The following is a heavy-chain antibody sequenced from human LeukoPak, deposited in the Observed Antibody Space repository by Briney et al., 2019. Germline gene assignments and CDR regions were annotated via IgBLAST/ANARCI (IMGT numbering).Heavy chain of an antibody. J-gene: IGHJ3*02. CDR2: ISSGGDAT. CDR3: ARESPSIAARDAFDI. D-gene: IGHD6-6*01. Sequence: PGGSLRLSCAASEFTFSSYSMNWVRQAPGKGLEWISYISSGGDATHYADSVKGRFTISRDNAKNSLYMQMNSLTAEDTAVYYCARESPSIAARDAFDIWGQGTMVTVSS. CDR1: EFTFSSYS. V-gene: IGHV3-48*04.